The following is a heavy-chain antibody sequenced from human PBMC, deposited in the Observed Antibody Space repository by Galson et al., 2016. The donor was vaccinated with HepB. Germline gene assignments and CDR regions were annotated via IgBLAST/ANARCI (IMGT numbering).Heavy chain of an antibody. Sequence: SVKVSCKASGYTFPSYGITWVRQAPGQGLEWMGWISAYNGNTDYAQKFQGRVTMTTDTSTSTAYMELSSLRYDDTAVYYCASPRGPTAYGDHAYFDYWGQGTLVTVSS. V-gene: IGHV1-18*04. CDR3: ASPRGPTAYGDHAYFDY. D-gene: IGHD4-17*01. CDR2: ISAYNGNT. CDR1: GYTFPSYG. J-gene: IGHJ4*02.